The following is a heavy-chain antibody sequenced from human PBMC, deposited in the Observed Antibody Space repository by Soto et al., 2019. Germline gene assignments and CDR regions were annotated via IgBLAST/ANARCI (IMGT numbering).Heavy chain of an antibody. CDR1: GYTFTSYW. CDR2: IYPDDSDT. D-gene: IGHD6-13*01. V-gene: IGHV5-51*01. CDR3: ARHRIAADIFDV. Sequence: PGESLKISCRGSGYTFTSYWIAWVRQMPGKGLEWLGIIYPDDSDTRYSPSFQGRVTISADKSINTAYLQWRSLTASDTAMYYCARHRIAADIFDVWGQGTMVTVSS. J-gene: IGHJ3*01.